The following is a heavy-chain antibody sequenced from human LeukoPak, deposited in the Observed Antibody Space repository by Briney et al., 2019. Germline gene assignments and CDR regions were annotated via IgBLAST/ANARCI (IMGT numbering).Heavy chain of an antibody. V-gene: IGHV3-33*01. CDR1: GFSFSSYG. CDR2: IWYDGTNK. Sequence: GGSLRLSCAASGFSFSSYGMHWVRQAPGKGLEWVAVIWYDGTNKNYVDSVKGRFTISRDNSKNTVYLQMNSLRAEDTAVYYCARAIGIGAALDYWGQGTLVTASS. D-gene: IGHD6-13*01. J-gene: IGHJ4*02. CDR3: ARAIGIGAALDY.